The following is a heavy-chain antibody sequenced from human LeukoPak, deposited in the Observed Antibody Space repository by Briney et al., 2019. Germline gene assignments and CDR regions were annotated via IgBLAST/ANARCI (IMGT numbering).Heavy chain of an antibody. J-gene: IGHJ4*02. CDR1: EYTFTRYF. CDR2: IRPNSGDT. Sequence: ASVKDSCKASEYTFTRYFIHWVRQAPGQGLEWMGWIRPNSGDTNYAQKFQGRVTMTRDTSISTAYMELSRLRSDDTAVYYCARLLYTGSYYNFDYWGQGTLVTVSS. V-gene: IGHV1-2*02. D-gene: IGHD1-26*01. CDR3: ARLLYTGSYYNFDY.